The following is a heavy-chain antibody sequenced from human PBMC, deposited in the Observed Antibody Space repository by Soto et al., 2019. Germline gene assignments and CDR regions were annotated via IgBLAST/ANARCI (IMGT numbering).Heavy chain of an antibody. CDR2: IYYSGST. CDR1: GGSISIYY. D-gene: IGHD5-18*01. J-gene: IGHJ4*02. V-gene: IGHV4-59*01. Sequence: SDTLSLTCTVSGGSISIYYWSWIRQPPGKGLEWIGYIYYSGSTNYNPSLKSRVTISVDTSKNQFSLKLSSVTAADTAVYYCARDLSSGWANYFDYWGQGTLVTVSS. CDR3: ARDLSSGWANYFDY.